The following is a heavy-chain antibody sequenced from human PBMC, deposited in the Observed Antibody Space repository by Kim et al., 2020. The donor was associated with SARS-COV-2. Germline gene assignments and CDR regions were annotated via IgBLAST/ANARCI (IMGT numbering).Heavy chain of an antibody. CDR3: AKDGYRQRGYLSYLQESSWFDP. CDR1: GFTFSSYA. CDR2: ISGSGGST. V-gene: IGHV3-23*01. D-gene: IGHD5-18*01. Sequence: GGSLRLSCAASGFTFSSYAMSWVRQAPGKGLEWVSAISGSGGSTYYADSVKGRFTISRDNSKNTLYLQMNSLRAEDTAVYYCAKDGYRQRGYLSYLQESSWFDPWGQGTLVTVSS. J-gene: IGHJ5*02.